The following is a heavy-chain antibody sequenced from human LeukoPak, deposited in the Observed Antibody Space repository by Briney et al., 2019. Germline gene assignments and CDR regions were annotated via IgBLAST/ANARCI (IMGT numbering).Heavy chain of an antibody. V-gene: IGHV4-31*03. J-gene: IGHJ4*02. D-gene: IGHD4-17*01. CDR1: GGSISSGGYY. CDR2: IYYSGST. CDR3: ARSNAAVTFDY. Sequence: KPSETLSLTCTDSGGSISSGGYYWSWIRQHPGKGLEWIGYIYYSGSTYYNPSLKSRVTISVDTSKNQFSLKLSSVTAADTAVYYCARSNAAVTFDYWGQGTLVTVSS.